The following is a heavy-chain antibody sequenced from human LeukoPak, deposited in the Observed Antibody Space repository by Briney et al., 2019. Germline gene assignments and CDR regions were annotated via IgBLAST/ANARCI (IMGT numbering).Heavy chain of an antibody. CDR3: ARDRELGY. J-gene: IGHJ4*02. D-gene: IGHD7-27*01. V-gene: IGHV4-59*01. CDR2: IYNSGST. Sequence: PSETLSLTCTVSGVSISIYYWSWIRQPPGKGPGWIGYIYNSGSTVYNPSLKSRVTISVDTSKNQFSLNLTSVTAADTAVYYCARDRELGYWGQGTLVTVSS. CDR1: GVSISIYY.